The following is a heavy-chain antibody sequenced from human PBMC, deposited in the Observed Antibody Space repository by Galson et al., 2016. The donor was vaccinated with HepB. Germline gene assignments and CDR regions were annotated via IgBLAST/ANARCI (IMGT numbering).Heavy chain of an antibody. D-gene: IGHD2/OR15-2a*01. CDR3: AMFPTFATPDY. CDR2: ISAHNGDT. Sequence: SVKVSCKASGYTFSSYAIIWVRQAPGQGLEWLGWISAHNGDTNYEQNLQGRGTMTTDTSPSTAYKELRTLRSDDTAVYFCAMFPTFATPDYWGQGTLVTVSS. V-gene: IGHV1-18*01. CDR1: GYTFSSYA. J-gene: IGHJ4*02.